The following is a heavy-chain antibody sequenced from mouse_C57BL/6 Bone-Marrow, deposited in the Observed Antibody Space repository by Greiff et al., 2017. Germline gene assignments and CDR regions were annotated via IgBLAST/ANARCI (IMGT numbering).Heavy chain of an antibody. D-gene: IGHD1-1*01. V-gene: IGHV14-1*01. J-gene: IGHJ2*01. CDR2: IDPEDGDT. Sequence: VQLKESGAELVRPGASVKLSCTASGFNIKDYYMHWVKQRPEQGLEWIGRIDPEDGDTEYAPKFQGKATMTADTSSNTAYLQLSSLTSEDTAVYYCTFIYYYGSSSFDYWGQGTTLTVSS. CDR1: GFNIKDYY. CDR3: TFIYYYGSSSFDY.